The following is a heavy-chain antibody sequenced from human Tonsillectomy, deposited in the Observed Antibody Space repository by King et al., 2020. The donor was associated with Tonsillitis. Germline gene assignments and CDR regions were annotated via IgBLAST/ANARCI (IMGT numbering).Heavy chain of an antibody. Sequence: VQLQESGPGLVKPSQTLSLTCAVSGGSISSGGYSWSWIRQPPGKGLEWIGYIYYSGGTYYNPSLKSRVTISVDTSKNQFSLKLSSVTAADTAVYYCARASGYFDYWGQGTLVTVSS. D-gene: IGHD3-10*01. CDR2: IYYSGGT. CDR1: GGSISSGGYS. J-gene: IGHJ4*02. CDR3: ARASGYFDY. V-gene: IGHV4-30-4*07.